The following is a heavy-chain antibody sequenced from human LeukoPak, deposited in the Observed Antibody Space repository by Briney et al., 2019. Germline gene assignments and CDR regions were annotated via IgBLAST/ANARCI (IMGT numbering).Heavy chain of an antibody. Sequence: SETLSLTCAVSGGSISSGGYSWSWIRQPPGKGLEWIGYIYHSGSTYYNPSLKSRVTISVDRSKNQFSLKLSSVTAADTAVYYCARGVAASPNWFDPWGQGTLVTVSS. CDR1: GGSISSGGYS. J-gene: IGHJ5*02. V-gene: IGHV4-30-2*01. CDR3: ARGVAASPNWFDP. CDR2: IYHSGST. D-gene: IGHD2-15*01.